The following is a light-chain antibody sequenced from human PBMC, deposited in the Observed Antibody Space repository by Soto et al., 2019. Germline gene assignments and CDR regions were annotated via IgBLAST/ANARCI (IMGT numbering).Light chain of an antibody. CDR2: DAS. Sequence: EMVLTQSPATPSLSPGERATLSCRASQSVCLYLAWYKQTPGQAPILLIDDASNRDRGIPARFSGSGSETDFTLTISMLEPEDFADYYCQQRNIWLTFGHGTKVDLK. J-gene: IGKJ3*01. CDR3: QQRNIWLT. CDR1: QSVCLY. V-gene: IGKV3-11*01.